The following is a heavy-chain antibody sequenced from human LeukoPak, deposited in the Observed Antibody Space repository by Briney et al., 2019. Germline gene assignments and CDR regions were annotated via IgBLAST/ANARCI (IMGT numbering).Heavy chain of an antibody. Sequence: SEPLSLTCSVWGGSISCGYYYWSWIRQPPGKALEGFGYLYYSGSTYYNLSLKSRITPSVDTSKTKSSLKLSSVTAADTAVYSGARLYYYDSSGYTALYYFDYWGQGTLVTVSS. D-gene: IGHD3-22*01. CDR3: ARLYYYDSSGYTALYYFDY. CDR1: GGSISCGYYY. CDR2: LYYSGST. V-gene: IGHV4-30-4*01. J-gene: IGHJ4*02.